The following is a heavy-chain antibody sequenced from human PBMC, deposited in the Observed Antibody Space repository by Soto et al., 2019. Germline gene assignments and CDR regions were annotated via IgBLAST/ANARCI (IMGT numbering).Heavy chain of an antibody. CDR2: IYYSGST. CDR1: GGSISSGGYY. V-gene: IGHV4-31*03. D-gene: IGHD3-3*01. J-gene: IGHJ4*02. Sequence: QVQLQESGPGLVKPSQTLSLTCTVSGGSISSGGYYWSWIRQHPGKGLEWIGYIYYSGSTYYNPSHKSRVTISVDTSKNQFSLKLSSVTAADTAVYYCARGGELRPFFDYWGQGTLVTVSS. CDR3: ARGGELRPFFDY.